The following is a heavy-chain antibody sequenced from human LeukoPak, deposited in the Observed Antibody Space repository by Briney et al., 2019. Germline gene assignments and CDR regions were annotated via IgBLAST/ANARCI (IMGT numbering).Heavy chain of an antibody. Sequence: GGSLRLSCAASGFTFSSYGMHWVRQAPGKGLEWVAFIRYDGSNKYYADSVKGRFTITRDNSKNTLYLQMNSLRAEDTAVYYCAKDCLTRCNWFDPWGQGTLVTVSS. V-gene: IGHV3-30*02. CDR1: GFTFSSYG. D-gene: IGHD5/OR15-5a*01. CDR2: IRYDGSNK. CDR3: AKDCLTRCNWFDP. J-gene: IGHJ5*02.